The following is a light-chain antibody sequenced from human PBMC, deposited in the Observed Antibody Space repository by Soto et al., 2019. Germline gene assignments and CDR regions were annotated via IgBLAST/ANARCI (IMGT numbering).Light chain of an antibody. V-gene: IGLV1-44*01. J-gene: IGLJ1*01. Sequence: QSVLTQPPSASGTPGQRVTISCPGSSSNIGSNTVNWYQQLPGTAPKLLIYSNNQRPSGVPDRFSGSKSGTSASLAIIGLQSEDGADYYCAAWDDSLNGYAFGTGTKVTVL. CDR2: SNN. CDR3: AAWDDSLNGYA. CDR1: SSNIGSNT.